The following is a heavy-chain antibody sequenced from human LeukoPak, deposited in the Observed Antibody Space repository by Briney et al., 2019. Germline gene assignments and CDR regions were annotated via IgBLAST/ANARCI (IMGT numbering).Heavy chain of an antibody. V-gene: IGHV3-21*01. D-gene: IGHD3-3*01. CDR1: GFTFSSYS. Sequence: GGSLRLSRAASGFTFSSYSMNWVRQAPGTGLEWVSSISSSSSYLYYVDSVKGRFTISRDNAKHPLYLQMNSLRAEDTAVYYCARVTISHYGTDVWGQGTTVTVSS. CDR3: ARVTISHYGTDV. CDR2: ISSSSSYL. J-gene: IGHJ6*02.